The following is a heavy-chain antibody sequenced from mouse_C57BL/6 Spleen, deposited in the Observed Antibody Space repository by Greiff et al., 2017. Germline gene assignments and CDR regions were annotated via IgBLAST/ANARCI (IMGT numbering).Heavy chain of an antibody. CDR2: IYPGSGST. D-gene: IGHD1-1*01. Sequence: QVQLQQPGAELVKPGASVKMSCKASGYTFTSYWITWVKQRPGKGLEWIGDIYPGSGSTNYNEKFKSKATLTVDTSSSTAYMQLSSLTSEDSAVYYCAREGYYGSSKDFDYWGQGTTLTVSS. CDR3: AREGYYGSSKDFDY. J-gene: IGHJ2*01. V-gene: IGHV1-55*01. CDR1: GYTFTSYW.